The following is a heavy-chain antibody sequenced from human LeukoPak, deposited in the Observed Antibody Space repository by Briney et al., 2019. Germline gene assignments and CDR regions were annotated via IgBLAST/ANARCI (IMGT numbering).Heavy chain of an antibody. J-gene: IGHJ6*03. CDR3: TTADRTTVSYYYYYMDV. Sequence: SQTLSLTCALSGDSVSSNSAAWNWIRQSPSRGLEWLGRTYYRSKWYNDYAVSVKSRITINPDTSKNQFSLQLNSVTPEDTAVYYCTTADRTTVSYYYYYMDVWGKGTTVTVSS. CDR1: GDSVSSNSAA. CDR2: TYYRSKWYN. D-gene: IGHD4-11*01. V-gene: IGHV6-1*01.